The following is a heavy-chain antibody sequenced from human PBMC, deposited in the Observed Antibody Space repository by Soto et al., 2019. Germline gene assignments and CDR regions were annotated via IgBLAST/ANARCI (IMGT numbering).Heavy chain of an antibody. Sequence: GGSLRLSCAASGFTFSDSVINWVRQASGKGLEWVGRIRNKANSYATTYAASVKGRFTISRDDSKNTAYLQMNSLKTEDTAIYYCTRGNPGKFDYWGQGTLVTVSS. J-gene: IGHJ4*02. CDR2: IRNKANSYAT. CDR3: TRGNPGKFDY. CDR1: GFTFSDSV. V-gene: IGHV3-73*01.